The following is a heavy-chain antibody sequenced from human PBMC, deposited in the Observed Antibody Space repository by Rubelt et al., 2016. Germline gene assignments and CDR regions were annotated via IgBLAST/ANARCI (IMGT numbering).Heavy chain of an antibody. Sequence: VHLQESGPGLVRPSETLSLTCTVSRDSISSYYWSWIRQPPGTGLEWIGCISDSGSTYYNPSLKSRVTISVDTSKNQFSLRRSSVTAADTAVYYCAGLSRSISRAAADYWGQGTLVNVSS. V-gene: IGHV4-59*08. CDR1: RDSISSYY. CDR3: AGLSRSISRAAADY. CDR2: ISDSGST. D-gene: IGHD6-13*01. J-gene: IGHJ4*02.